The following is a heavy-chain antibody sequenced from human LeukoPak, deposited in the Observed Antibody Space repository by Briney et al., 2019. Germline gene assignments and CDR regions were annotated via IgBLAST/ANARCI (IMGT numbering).Heavy chain of an antibody. CDR1: GGSFSGYY. J-gene: IGHJ4*02. D-gene: IGHD5-18*01. CDR3: ARDSFATAMVISSSDFDY. Sequence: SETLSLTCAVYGGSFSGYYWSWIRQPPGKGLEWIGEINHSGSTNYNPSLKSRVTISVDTSKNQFSLKLSSVTAADTAVYYCARDSFATAMVISSSDFDYWGQGTLVTVSS. CDR2: INHSGST. V-gene: IGHV4-34*01.